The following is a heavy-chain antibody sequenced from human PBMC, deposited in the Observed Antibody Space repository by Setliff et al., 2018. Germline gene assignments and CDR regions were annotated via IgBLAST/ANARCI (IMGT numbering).Heavy chain of an antibody. V-gene: IGHV4-61*02. Sequence: SETLSLTCTVSGGFISSGSHYWSWIRQPAGKGLEWIGRIYASGSTNYNPSLKGRVTISVDMSKNQFSLKLSSVTAADTAVYYCARESYYYYMDVWGKGTTVTVSS. J-gene: IGHJ6*03. CDR1: GGFISSGSHY. CDR3: ARESYYYYMDV. CDR2: IYASGST.